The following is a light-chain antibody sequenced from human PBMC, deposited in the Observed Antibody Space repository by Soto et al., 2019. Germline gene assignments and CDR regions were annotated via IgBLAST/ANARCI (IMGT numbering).Light chain of an antibody. J-gene: IGKJ2*01. V-gene: IGKV1-13*02. Sequence: AIQLTQSPSSLSASVGDRVTITCRASQAFGSALAWYQQKPGQAPKLLIYDVSSLEGGVPTRFSGGGTGTDFTLTISSLQPEDFVTYYCQQSHSYPPFGQGTKLEIK. CDR1: QAFGSA. CDR2: DVS. CDR3: QQSHSYPP.